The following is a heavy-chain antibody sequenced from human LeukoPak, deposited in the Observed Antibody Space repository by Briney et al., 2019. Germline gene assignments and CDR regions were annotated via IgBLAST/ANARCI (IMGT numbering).Heavy chain of an antibody. V-gene: IGHV3-23*01. CDR2: ISGSGGST. Sequence: GGSLRLSCAASEFTFSSYGMHWVRQAPGKGLEWVSAISGSGGSTYSADSVKGRFTISRDNSKNTLYLQMNSLRAEDTAVYYCASLPAPGYFDWLDYFDYWGQGTLVTVSS. CDR1: EFTFSSYG. J-gene: IGHJ4*02. CDR3: ASLPAPGYFDWLDYFDY. D-gene: IGHD3-9*01.